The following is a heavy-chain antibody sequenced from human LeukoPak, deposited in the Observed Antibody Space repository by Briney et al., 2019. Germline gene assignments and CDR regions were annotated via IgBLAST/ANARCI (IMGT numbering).Heavy chain of an antibody. CDR2: INPSGGST. D-gene: IGHD3-10*01. J-gene: IGHJ4*02. CDR3: ARARVPNNSPLDGSFDY. V-gene: IGHV1-46*01. CDR1: GYTFTSYY. Sequence: GASVKVSCKASGYTFTSYYMHWVRQAPGQGLEWMGIINPSGGSTSYAQKFQGRVTMTRDMSTSTAYMELSSLRSEDTAVYYCARARVPNNSPLDGSFDYWGQGTLVTVSS.